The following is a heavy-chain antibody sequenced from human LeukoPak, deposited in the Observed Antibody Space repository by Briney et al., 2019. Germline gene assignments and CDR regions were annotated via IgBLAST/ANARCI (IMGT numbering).Heavy chain of an antibody. J-gene: IGHJ4*02. CDR1: GFTFSSYA. CDR3: ARDTTNRITMIVDPYFDY. CDR2: ISYDGSNK. V-gene: IGHV3-30*04. Sequence: PGGSLRLSCAASGFTFSSYAMHWVRQAPGKGLEWVAVISYDGSNKYYADSVKGRFTISRDNSKNTLYLQMNSLRAEDTAVYYCARDTTNRITMIVDPYFDYWGQGTLVTVSS. D-gene: IGHD3-22*01.